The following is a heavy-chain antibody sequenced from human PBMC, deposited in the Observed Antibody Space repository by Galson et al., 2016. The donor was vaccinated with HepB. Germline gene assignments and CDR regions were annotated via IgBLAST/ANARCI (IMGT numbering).Heavy chain of an antibody. V-gene: IGHV3-23*01. CDR3: AKDLKDGTYYLDY. CDR1: GFSFSTCA. Sequence: SLRLSCAASGFSFSTCAMTWVRQAPGKGLEWVAAISGNGAATYYADSVQGRFSISRDNAKNTLDLQMNSLRVEDTAVYFCAKDLKDGTYYLDYWGQGTLVTVTA. J-gene: IGHJ4*02. CDR2: ISGNGAAT. D-gene: IGHD5-24*01.